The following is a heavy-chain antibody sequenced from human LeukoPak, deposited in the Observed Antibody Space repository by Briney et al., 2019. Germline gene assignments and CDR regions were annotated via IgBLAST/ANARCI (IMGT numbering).Heavy chain of an antibody. CDR3: AKDLGGLLWFGDNIPNYYYGMDV. V-gene: IGHV3-23*01. D-gene: IGHD3-10*01. CDR2: ISGSGGST. Sequence: GGSLRLSCAASGFTFSSYAMSWVRQAPGKGLEWVSAISGSGGSTYYADSVKGRVTISIDNAKNTLYLQMTSLRDEDTAVYYCAKDLGGLLWFGDNIPNYYYGMDVWGQGTTVTVSS. J-gene: IGHJ6*02. CDR1: GFTFSSYA.